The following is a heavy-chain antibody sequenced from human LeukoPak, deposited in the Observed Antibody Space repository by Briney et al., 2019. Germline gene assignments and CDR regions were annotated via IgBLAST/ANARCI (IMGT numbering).Heavy chain of an antibody. CDR2: INHSGST. CDR1: GGSFSGYY. CDR3: ARAGYYYYGMDV. J-gene: IGHJ6*02. V-gene: IGHV4-34*01. Sequence: SETLSLTCAVYGGSFSGYYWSWIRQPPGKGLEWIGEINHSGSTNYDPSLKSRVTISVDTSKNQFSLKLSSVTAADTAVYYCARAGYYYYGMDVWDQGTTVAVSS.